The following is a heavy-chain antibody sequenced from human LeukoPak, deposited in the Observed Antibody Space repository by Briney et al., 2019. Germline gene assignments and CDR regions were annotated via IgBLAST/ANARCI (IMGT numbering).Heavy chain of an antibody. CDR3: ARRRDDSSGWYDY. CDR2: IYYSGST. J-gene: IGHJ4*02. CDR1: GGSISSYF. Sequence: SETLSLTCTVSGGSISSYFWSWIRQPPGKGLEWIGYIYYSGSTNYNPSLKSRVTISVDTSKNRFSLKLSSVTAADTAVYYCARRRDDSSGWYDYWGQGTLVTISS. D-gene: IGHD6-19*01. V-gene: IGHV4-59*08.